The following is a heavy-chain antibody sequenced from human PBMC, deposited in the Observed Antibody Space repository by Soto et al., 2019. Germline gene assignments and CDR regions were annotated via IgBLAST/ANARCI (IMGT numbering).Heavy chain of an antibody. Sequence: GGSLRLSCAASGFNFSSYAMSWVRQAPGKGLEWVSAISGSGGSTYYADSVKGRFTISRDNSKNTLYLQMNSLRAEDTAVYYCAKDRFPRGPVGAFDYWGQGTLVTVSS. D-gene: IGHD2-15*01. V-gene: IGHV3-23*01. CDR3: AKDRFPRGPVGAFDY. CDR1: GFNFSSYA. J-gene: IGHJ4*02. CDR2: ISGSGGST.